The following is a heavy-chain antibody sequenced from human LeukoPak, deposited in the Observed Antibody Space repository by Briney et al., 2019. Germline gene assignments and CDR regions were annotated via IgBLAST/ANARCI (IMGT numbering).Heavy chain of an antibody. D-gene: IGHD2-2*01. CDR3: ARDLCSSTSCYSNYDFLFDY. CDR1: GGSISSSNYY. CDR2: IYYSGST. J-gene: IGHJ4*02. V-gene: IGHV4-39*02. Sequence: PSETLSLTCTVSGGSISSSNYYWGWIRQPPGKGLEWFGSIYYSGSTYYNPSLRSRVTISVDTSKNQFSLKLSSVTAADTAVYYCARDLCSSTSCYSNYDFLFDYWGQGTLVTVSS.